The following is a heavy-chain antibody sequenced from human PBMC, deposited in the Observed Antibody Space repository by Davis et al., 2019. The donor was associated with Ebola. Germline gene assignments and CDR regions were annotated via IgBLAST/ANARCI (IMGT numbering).Heavy chain of an antibody. D-gene: IGHD6-13*01. V-gene: IGHV3-33*01. J-gene: IGHJ5*02. CDR3: ARSYSNPSSWFDP. CDR1: GFTFSSYG. Sequence: GGSLRLSCAASGFTFSSYGMHWVRQAPGKGLEWVAVIWYDGSNKYYADSVKGRFTISRDNSKNTLYLQMNSLRAEDTAVYYCARSYSNPSSWFDPWGQGTLVTVSS. CDR2: IWYDGSNK.